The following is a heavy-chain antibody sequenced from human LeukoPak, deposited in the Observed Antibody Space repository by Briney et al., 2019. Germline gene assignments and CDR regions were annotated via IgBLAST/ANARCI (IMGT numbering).Heavy chain of an antibody. J-gene: IGHJ3*01. CDR2: XASGDTT. CDR3: AKVRAPRSAFDV. Sequence: GGSLRLSCVXXGFTLXSXXXXXXXQAPGKGXXWVSTXASGDTTFXXXSAKGRFTXXXXXXKNTLILQVNSLRAEDTAVYFCAKVRAPRSAFDVWGQGTMVTVSS. CDR1: GFTLXSXX. V-gene: IGHV3-23*01.